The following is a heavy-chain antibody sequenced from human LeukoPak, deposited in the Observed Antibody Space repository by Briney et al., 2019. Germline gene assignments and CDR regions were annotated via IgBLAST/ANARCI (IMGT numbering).Heavy chain of an antibody. V-gene: IGHV3-7*04. J-gene: IGHJ4*02. CDR1: GFTFSSYW. D-gene: IGHD3-10*01. CDR2: IKPDGSEG. CDR3: ARDRGYKSFDY. Sequence: GGSLRLSCAASGFTFSSYWMIWVRQAPGKGLEWVANIKPDGSEGSYVDSVKGRFTISRDNAKNSLFLQMISLRAEDTAVYYCARDRGYKSFDYWGQGALVTVSS.